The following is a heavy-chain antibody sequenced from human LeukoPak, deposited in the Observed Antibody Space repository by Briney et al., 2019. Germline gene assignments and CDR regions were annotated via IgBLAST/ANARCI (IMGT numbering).Heavy chain of an antibody. V-gene: IGHV1-69*13. CDR2: IIPIFGTA. CDR1: GGTFSSYA. CDR3: ARDRSQQLVQGYFDY. Sequence: ASVKVSCKASGGTFSSYAISWVRQAPGQGLEWMGGIIPIFGTANYAQKFQGRVTITADESTSTAYMELSSLRSEDTAVYYCARDRSQQLVQGYFDYWGQGTLVTVSS. J-gene: IGHJ4*02. D-gene: IGHD6-6*01.